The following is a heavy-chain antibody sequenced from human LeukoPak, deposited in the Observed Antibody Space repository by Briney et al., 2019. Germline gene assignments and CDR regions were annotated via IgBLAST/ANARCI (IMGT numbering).Heavy chain of an antibody. Sequence: GGSLRLSCAASGFTFSSYAMSWVRQAPGKGLEWVSAISSSGDSTYYADSVKGRFTISRDNSKKMLYLQMSSPRAEDTARYYCAKGVDDILLWFGELLSCAFDIWGQGIMVTVSS. V-gene: IGHV3-23*01. D-gene: IGHD3-10*01. CDR3: AKGVDDILLWFGELLSCAFDI. J-gene: IGHJ3*02. CDR2: ISSSGDST. CDR1: GFTFSSYA.